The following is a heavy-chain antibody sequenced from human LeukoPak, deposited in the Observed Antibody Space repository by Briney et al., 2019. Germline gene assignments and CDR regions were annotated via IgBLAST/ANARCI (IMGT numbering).Heavy chain of an antibody. V-gene: IGHV4-30-4*01. Sequence: SETLSLTCTVSGGSISSGDYYWSWIRQPPGKGLEWIGYIYYSGSTYYNPSLKSRVTISVDTSKNQFSLKLSSVTAADTAVYYCARLYGDYDQMEYWGQGTLVTVSS. CDR3: ARLYGDYDQMEY. D-gene: IGHD4-17*01. J-gene: IGHJ4*02. CDR1: GGSISSGDYY. CDR2: IYYSGST.